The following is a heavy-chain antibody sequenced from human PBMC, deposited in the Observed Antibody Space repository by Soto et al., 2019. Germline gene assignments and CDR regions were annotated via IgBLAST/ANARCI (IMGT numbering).Heavy chain of an antibody. CDR1: GFKFSNYA. CDR3: AKDRRAGGNSAFYFDF. J-gene: IGHJ4*02. Sequence: PGGSLRLSCAASGFKFSNYAMSWVRQAPGKGLEWVSLISATGGGTYYADSVKGRFTISSDNSHNTLYLQVHSLTAEDTAVYYCAKDRRAGGNSAFYFDFWGQGTLVTVSS. CDR2: ISATGGGT. V-gene: IGHV3-23*01. D-gene: IGHD3-16*01.